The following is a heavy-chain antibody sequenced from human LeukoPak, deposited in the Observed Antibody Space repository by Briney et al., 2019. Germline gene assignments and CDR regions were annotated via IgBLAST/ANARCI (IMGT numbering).Heavy chain of an antibody. J-gene: IGHJ3*02. Sequence: SETLSLTCTVSGYSISSNYYWGWIRQPPGKGLEWIGSIYHSGSTYYNPSLKSRVTISVDTSKNQFSLKLSSVTAADTAVYYCARRGRQFFSGGHCYRTSAFDIWGQGTTITVSS. CDR1: GYSISSNYY. CDR2: IYHSGST. V-gene: IGHV4-38-2*02. CDR3: ARRGRQFFSGGHCYRTSAFDI. D-gene: IGHD2-15*01.